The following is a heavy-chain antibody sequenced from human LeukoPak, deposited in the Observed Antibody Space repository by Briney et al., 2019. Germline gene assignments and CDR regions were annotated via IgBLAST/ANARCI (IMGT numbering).Heavy chain of an antibody. J-gene: IGHJ4*02. CDR2: IHYTGST. CDR3: ARYWGPYDNSGAYFDY. Sequence: SETLSLTCTVSGGSISSYYWVWLRQPPGKGLEWIATIHYTGSTYYNPSLKSRVTISIDTSKNQFSLKLSSVTAADTAMYYCARYWGPYDNSGAYFDYWGQGTLVTVSS. D-gene: IGHD3-22*01. CDR1: GGSISSYY. V-gene: IGHV4-39*01.